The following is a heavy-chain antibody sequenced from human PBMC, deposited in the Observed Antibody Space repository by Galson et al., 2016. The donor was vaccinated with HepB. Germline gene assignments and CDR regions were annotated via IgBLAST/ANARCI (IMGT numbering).Heavy chain of an antibody. J-gene: IGHJ6*03. CDR2: IDYSGST. Sequence: SETLSLTCTVSGGPISSYYWSWIRQSPGKGLEWIGYIDYSGSTNYNPSLKGRVTISADMSKNQFSLPLSSGTAADTAVYYCARLKVPPPYSHYYIAVWGKATAFPVAS. V-gene: IGHV4-59*01. CDR1: GGPISSYY. CDR3: ARLKVPPPYSHYYIAV. D-gene: IGHD2-2*01.